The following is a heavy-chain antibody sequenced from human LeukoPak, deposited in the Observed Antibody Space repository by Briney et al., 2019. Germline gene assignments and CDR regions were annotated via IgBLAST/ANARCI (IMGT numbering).Heavy chain of an antibody. J-gene: IGHJ4*02. CDR3: ARDPMYSSGWYPDY. V-gene: IGHV3-30*01. CDR1: GFTFSSYA. CDR2: ISYDGSNK. Sequence: GGSLRLSCVASGFTFSSYAMHWVRQAPGKGLEWVAVISYDGSNKYYADSVKGRFTISRDNSKNTLYLQMNSLRAEDTAVYYCARDPMYSSGWYPDYWGQGTLVTVSS. D-gene: IGHD6-19*01.